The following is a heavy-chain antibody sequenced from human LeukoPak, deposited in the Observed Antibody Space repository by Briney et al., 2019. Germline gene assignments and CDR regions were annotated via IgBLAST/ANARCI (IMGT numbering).Heavy chain of an antibody. CDR3: ARVHAVGDAFDI. J-gene: IGHJ3*02. V-gene: IGHV1-2*06. CDR1: GYTFTCYY. Sequence: ASVTVSCKASGYTFTCYYMHWVRQAPGQGLEWMGRINPNSGGTNYAQEFQGRVTMTRDTSISTAYMELSRLRSDDTAVYDCARVHAVGDAFDIWGQGTMVTVSS. D-gene: IGHD6-19*01. CDR2: INPNSGGT.